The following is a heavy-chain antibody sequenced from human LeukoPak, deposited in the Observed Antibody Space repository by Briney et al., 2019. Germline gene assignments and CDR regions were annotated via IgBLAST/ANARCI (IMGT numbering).Heavy chain of an antibody. Sequence: PSETLSLTCTVSGGSISSSSYYWGWIRQPPGKGLEWIGSIYYSGSTNYNPSLKSRVTISVDTSKNQFSLKLSSVTAADTAVYYCARDLAAAGTRRFAFDIWGQGTMVTVSS. CDR2: IYYSGST. CDR3: ARDLAAAGTRRFAFDI. D-gene: IGHD6-13*01. CDR1: GGSISSSSYY. J-gene: IGHJ3*02. V-gene: IGHV4-39*07.